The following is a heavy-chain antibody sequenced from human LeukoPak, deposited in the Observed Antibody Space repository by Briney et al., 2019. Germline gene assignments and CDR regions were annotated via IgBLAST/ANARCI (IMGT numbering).Heavy chain of an antibody. V-gene: IGHV6-1*01. CDR3: ARGAISGYDYEVYNWFDP. J-gene: IGHJ5*02. CDR2: TYYRSKWYN. CDR1: GDSVSSNSAA. Sequence: SQTLSLTCALSGDSVSSNSAAWNWIRQSPSRGLEWLGRTYYRSKWYNDYAVSVKSRITINPDTSKNQFSLQLNSVTPEDTAVYYCARGAISGYDYEVYNWFDPWGQGTLVTASS. D-gene: IGHD5-12*01.